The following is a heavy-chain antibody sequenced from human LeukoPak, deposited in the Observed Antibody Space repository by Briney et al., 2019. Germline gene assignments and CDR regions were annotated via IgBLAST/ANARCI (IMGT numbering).Heavy chain of an antibody. V-gene: IGHV3-48*03. J-gene: IGHJ4*02. CDR3: ARGYQDYDFWSGCY. D-gene: IGHD3-3*01. CDR2: ISSSGSTI. CDR1: GFTFSSYE. Sequence: GGSLRLSCAASGFTFSSYEMNWVRQAPGKGLEWVSYISSSGSTICYADSVKGRFTISRDNAKNSLYLQMNSLRAEDTAVYYCARGYQDYDFWSGCYWGQGTLVTVSS.